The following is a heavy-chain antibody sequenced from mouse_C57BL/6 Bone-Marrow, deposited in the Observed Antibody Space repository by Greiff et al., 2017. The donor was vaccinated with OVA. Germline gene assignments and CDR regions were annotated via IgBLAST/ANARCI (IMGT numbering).Heavy chain of an antibody. CDR3: ARLGTTVAYYFDY. D-gene: IGHD1-1*01. V-gene: IGHV1-72*01. Sequence: QVQLQQPGAELVKPGASVKLSCKASGYTFTSYWMHWVKQRPGRGLEWIGRIDPKSGGTKYNEKLKSKATLTLDKPSSTAYMQLSSLTSEDSSVYYGARLGTTVAYYFDYWGQGTTLTVSS. CDR2: IDPKSGGT. J-gene: IGHJ2*01. CDR1: GYTFTSYW.